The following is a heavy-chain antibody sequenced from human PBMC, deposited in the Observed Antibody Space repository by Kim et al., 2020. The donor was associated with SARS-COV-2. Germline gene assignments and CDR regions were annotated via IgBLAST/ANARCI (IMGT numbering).Heavy chain of an antibody. D-gene: IGHD1-20*01. J-gene: IGHJ4*02. CDR3: ASIPNWNDNYFDY. V-gene: IGHV1-3*01. Sequence: YSQKFQGRGTITRDTSASTAYMGLSSLRSEDTAVYYCASIPNWNDNYFDYWGQGTLVTVSS.